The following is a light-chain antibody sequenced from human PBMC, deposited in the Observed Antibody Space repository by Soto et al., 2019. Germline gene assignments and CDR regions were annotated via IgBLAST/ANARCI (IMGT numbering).Light chain of an antibody. CDR2: KAS. CDR1: QTISSW. Sequence: IQMTQSPSTLSGSVGDRVTITCRASQTISSWLAWYQQKPGKAPKLLIYKASTLKSGVPSRFSGSGSGTEFTLTISSLQSEDFAVYYCQQYTHWPRTFGQGTKVDIK. CDR3: QQYTHWPRT. V-gene: IGKV1-5*03. J-gene: IGKJ1*01.